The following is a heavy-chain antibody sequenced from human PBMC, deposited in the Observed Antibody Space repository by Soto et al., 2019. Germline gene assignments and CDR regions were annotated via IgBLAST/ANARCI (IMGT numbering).Heavy chain of an antibody. V-gene: IGHV4-39*01. D-gene: IGHD6-13*01. Sequence: SETLSLTCTVSGGSISSSSYYWNWIRQPPGKGLEWIGEINHSGSTNYYWSLKSRVTISVDTSRNQFSLKLSSVTAADTAVYYCGRVLYSSTWYVPPEKADYWAQGTLVTVSS. CDR1: GGSISSSSYY. CDR3: GRVLYSSTWYVPPEKADY. CDR2: INHSGST. J-gene: IGHJ4*02.